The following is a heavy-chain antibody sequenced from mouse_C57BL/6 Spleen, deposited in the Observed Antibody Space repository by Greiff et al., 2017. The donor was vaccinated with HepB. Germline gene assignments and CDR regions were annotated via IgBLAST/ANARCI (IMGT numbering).Heavy chain of an antibody. CDR2: ISSGGDYI. D-gene: IGHD2-2*01. V-gene: IGHV5-9-1*02. J-gene: IGHJ2*01. CDR1: GFTFSSYA. CDR3: TRDQGLSMVTTGFDY. Sequence: EVKLMESGEGLVKPGGSLKLSCAASGFTFSSYAMSWVRQTPEKRLEWVAYISSGGDYIYYADTVKGRFTISRDNARNTLYLQMSSLKSEDTAMYYCTRDQGLSMVTTGFDYWGQGTTLTVSS.